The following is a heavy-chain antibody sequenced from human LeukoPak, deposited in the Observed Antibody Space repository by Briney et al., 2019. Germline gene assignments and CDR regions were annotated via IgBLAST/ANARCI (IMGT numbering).Heavy chain of an antibody. CDR2: IYYSGST. CDR3: ARPSSGGYCSSTSCYRFDY. D-gene: IGHD2-2*01. J-gene: IGHJ4*02. V-gene: IGHV4-39*01. Sequence: PSETLSLTCTVSGGSISSSSYYWGWIRQPPGKGLEWIGSIYYSGSTYYNPSLKSRVTISVDTSKNQFSLKLSSVTAADTAVYYCARPSSGGYCSSTSCYRFDYWGQGTLVTVSS. CDR1: GGSISSSSYY.